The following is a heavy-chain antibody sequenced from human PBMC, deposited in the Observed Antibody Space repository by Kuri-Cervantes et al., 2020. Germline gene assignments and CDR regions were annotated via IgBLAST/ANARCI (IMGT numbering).Heavy chain of an antibody. CDR2: IKQDGSEK. V-gene: IGHV3-7*01. CDR3: ARLLQGGLDY. CDR1: GFTFSSSW. J-gene: IGHJ4*02. D-gene: IGHD1-1*01. Sequence: GESLKISCVASGFTFSSSWMSWVRQAPGKGLEWVAYIKQDGSEKFYVDSVKGRFTISRDNAKNSLYLQMNSLRADDTALYYCARLLQGGLDYWGQGTLVTVSS.